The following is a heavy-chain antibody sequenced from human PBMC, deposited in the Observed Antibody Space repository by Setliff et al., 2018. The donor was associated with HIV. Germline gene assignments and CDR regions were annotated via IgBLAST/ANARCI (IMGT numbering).Heavy chain of an antibody. CDR1: GYTFTGHY. J-gene: IGHJ6*03. D-gene: IGHD1-7*01. CDR3: ARARPYNWTYVGYYYVDV. Sequence: ASVKVSCKASGYTFTGHYMHWVRQAPGQGLEWMGRINPNSGGTNYAQKFQCRFTMTRDTSISTAYMDLSRLRSDYTAVYYCARARPYNWTYVGYYYVDVWGKGTTVTVSS. V-gene: IGHV1-2*06. CDR2: INPNSGGT.